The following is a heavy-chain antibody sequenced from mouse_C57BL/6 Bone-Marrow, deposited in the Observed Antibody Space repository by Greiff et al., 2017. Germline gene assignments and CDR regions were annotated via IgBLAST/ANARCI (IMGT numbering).Heavy chain of an antibody. CDR2: INPSNGGT. J-gene: IGHJ4*01. CDR1: GYTFTSYW. D-gene: IGHD1-1*01. Sequence: QVQLQQPGTELVKPGASVKLSCKASGYTFTSYWMHWVKQRPGQGLEWIGNINPSNGGTNYNEKFKSKATLTVDKSSSTAYMQLSSLTSEDSAVYYCARGGVITTVVAHYYAMDYWGQGTSVTVSS. CDR3: ARGGVITTVVAHYYAMDY. V-gene: IGHV1-53*01.